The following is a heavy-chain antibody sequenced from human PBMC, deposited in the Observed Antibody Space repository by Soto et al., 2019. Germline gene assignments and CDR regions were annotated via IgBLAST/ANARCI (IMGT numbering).Heavy chain of an antibody. CDR3: ASRSRGASGFDY. D-gene: IGHD1-26*01. CDR2: ISSSGSTI. Sequence: GSLRLSCAASGFTFSSYEMNWVRQAPGKGLEWVSYISSSGSTIYYADSVKGRFTISRDNAKNSLYLQMNSLRAEDTPVYYCASRSRGASGFDYWGQGTLVTVSS. V-gene: IGHV3-48*03. CDR1: GFTFSSYE. J-gene: IGHJ4*02.